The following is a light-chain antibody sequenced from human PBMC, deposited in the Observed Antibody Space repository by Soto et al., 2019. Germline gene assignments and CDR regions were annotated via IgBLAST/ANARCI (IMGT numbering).Light chain of an antibody. CDR1: QGISNY. CDR3: QRHNSAPPVS. V-gene: IGKV1-27*01. CDR2: AAS. Sequence: DIQMTQSPSSLSASVGDRVTITCRASQGISNYLAWYQQKPGKAPQLLIYAASTLQSGVPSRFSGSGSGTDFTLTISSLQPEGVATYYCQRHNSAPPVSFGPGTKVDLK. J-gene: IGKJ3*01.